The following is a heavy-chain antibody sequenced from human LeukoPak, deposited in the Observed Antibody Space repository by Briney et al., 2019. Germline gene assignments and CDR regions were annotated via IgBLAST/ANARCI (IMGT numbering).Heavy chain of an antibody. J-gene: IGHJ4*02. CDR2: ISYDGSNK. D-gene: IGHD3-22*01. V-gene: IGHV3-30*04. CDR3: AKGYSSSGLDY. Sequence: GGSLRLSCAASGFTFSSYAMHWVRQAPGKGLEWVAVISYDGSNKYYADSVKGRFTISRDNSKNTLYLQMNSLRAEDTAVYYCAKGYSSSGLDYWGQGTLVTVSS. CDR1: GFTFSSYA.